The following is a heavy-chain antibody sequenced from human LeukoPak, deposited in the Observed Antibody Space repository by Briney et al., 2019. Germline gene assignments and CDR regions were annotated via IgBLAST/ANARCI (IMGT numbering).Heavy chain of an antibody. CDR3: ARNRCSDNSCYLTFDY. J-gene: IGHJ4*02. D-gene: IGHD2-15*01. Sequence: SETLSLTCTVSGGSISSSSYYWGWIRQPPGKGLEWIGSIYHSGITNYNPSLKSRVIISVDKSKNQFSLRLSFMAAADTAVYYCARNRCSDNSCYLTFDYWGQGTLVTVSS. CDR1: GGSISSSSYY. CDR2: IYHSGIT. V-gene: IGHV4-39*07.